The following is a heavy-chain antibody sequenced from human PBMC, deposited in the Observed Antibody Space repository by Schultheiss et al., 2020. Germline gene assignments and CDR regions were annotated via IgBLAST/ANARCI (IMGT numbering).Heavy chain of an antibody. V-gene: IGHV4-31*03. Sequence: SETLSLTCTVSGGSISSGGYYWSWIRQHPGKGLEWIGYIYYSGSTYYNPSLKSRVTISVDTSKNQFSLKLSSVTAADTAVYYCARRGGGVLRFLEWLPQGSYYYYYMDVWGKGTTVTVSS. CDR3: ARRGGGVLRFLEWLPQGSYYYYYMDV. D-gene: IGHD3-3*01. J-gene: IGHJ6*03. CDR1: GGSISSGGYY. CDR2: IYYSGST.